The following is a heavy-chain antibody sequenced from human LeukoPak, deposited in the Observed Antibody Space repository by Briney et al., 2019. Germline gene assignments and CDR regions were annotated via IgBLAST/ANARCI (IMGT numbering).Heavy chain of an antibody. CDR2: WYYSEST. J-gene: IGHJ3*02. CDR1: CGPNSSSGYY. V-gene: IGHV4-39*01. D-gene: IGHD5-12*01. CDR3: ASHHSGASPSDAYDI. Sequence: SETLSLTCTVSCGPNSSSGYYGDCTRHPPGQGLEWIGNWYYSESTYYNPSLKSRVTVSVDTSKNQFSLKLSSVTAADTAVYYCASHHSGASPSDAYDIWGQGTRVTVSS.